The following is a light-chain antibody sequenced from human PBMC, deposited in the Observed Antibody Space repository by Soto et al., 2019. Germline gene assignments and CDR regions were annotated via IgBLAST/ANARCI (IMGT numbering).Light chain of an antibody. CDR3: AAWDDNLSGLYV. Sequence: QSVLTQSPSASGTPGQRVTISCSGSASTIGRNYVYWYQQLPGTAPKLLIYRNSQRPSGGPDRFSGSKSGTSASLAISGLRSEDEADYYCAAWDDNLSGLYVFGAGTKVTV. V-gene: IGLV1-47*01. J-gene: IGLJ1*01. CDR1: ASTIGRNY. CDR2: RNS.